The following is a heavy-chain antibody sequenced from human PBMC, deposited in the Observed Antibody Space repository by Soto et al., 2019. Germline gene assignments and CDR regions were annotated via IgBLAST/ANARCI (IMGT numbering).Heavy chain of an antibody. V-gene: IGHV3-11*03. J-gene: IGHJ5*02. CDR1: GFTFGDSY. Sequence: PGGSLRLSCAGSGFTFGDSYMSWIRQAPGKGLEWLSYISPGSRYPAYADSVKGRFTISRDNAKRSLYLQMMSLTAADTAVYYCARFFYSVKGWFDPWGQGTLVTVSS. CDR3: ARFFYSVKGWFDP. CDR2: ISPGSRYP. D-gene: IGHD4-17*01.